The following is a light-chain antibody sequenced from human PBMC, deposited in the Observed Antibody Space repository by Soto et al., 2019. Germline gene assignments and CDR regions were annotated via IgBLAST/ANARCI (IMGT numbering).Light chain of an antibody. J-gene: IGLJ1*01. CDR3: AAWDDSLNGFYV. Sequence: QSVLTQPPSASGTPGQRVTISCSGSSSNIGSNTVNWYQQLPRTAPKLLIYSNNQRPSGVPDRFSGSKSGTSASLAISGLQSEDEADYYCAAWDDSLNGFYVFGTGTKVTLL. CDR2: SNN. CDR1: SSNIGSNT. V-gene: IGLV1-44*01.